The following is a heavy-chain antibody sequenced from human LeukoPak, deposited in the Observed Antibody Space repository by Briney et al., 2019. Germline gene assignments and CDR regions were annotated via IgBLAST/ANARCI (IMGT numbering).Heavy chain of an antibody. CDR2: IDPSDSYT. CDR3: ARQTRSGWSMEYNFDY. CDR1: GYTFTSYG. D-gene: IGHD6-19*01. V-gene: IGHV5-10-1*01. J-gene: IGHJ4*02. Sequence: KVSCKASGYTFTSYGISWVRQMPGKGLEWMGRIDPSDSYTNYSPSFQGHVTFSADKSISTAYLQWTSLKASDTAMYYCARQTRSGWSMEYNFDYWGQGTLVTVSS.